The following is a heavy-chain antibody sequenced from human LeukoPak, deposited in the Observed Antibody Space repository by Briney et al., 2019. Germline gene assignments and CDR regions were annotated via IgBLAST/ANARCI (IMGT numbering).Heavy chain of an antibody. CDR3: ARDLYYYDSSGYSGAPTG. CDR1: GYTFTSYG. CDR2: ISAYNGNT. Sequence: PGASVKVSCKASGYTFTSYGISWVRQAPGQGLEWMGWISAYNGNTNYAQKLQGRVTMTTDTSTSTAYMELRSLRSDDTAVYYCARDLYYYDSSGYSGAPTGWGQGTLVTVSS. D-gene: IGHD3-22*01. J-gene: IGHJ4*02. V-gene: IGHV1-18*01.